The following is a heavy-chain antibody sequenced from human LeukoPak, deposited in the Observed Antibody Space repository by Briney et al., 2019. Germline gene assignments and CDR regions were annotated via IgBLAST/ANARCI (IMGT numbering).Heavy chain of an antibody. J-gene: IGHJ6*03. CDR1: GFTFSDYY. CDR2: ISSSGSSI. D-gene: IGHD3-9*01. V-gene: IGHV3-11*04. Sequence: GGSLRLSCAASGFTFSDYYMSWIRQAPGKGLEWVSDISSSGSSIYYADSVKGRFTISRDNAKNSLYLQMNSLRAEDTAVCYCARVDRLSRLGSYYMDVWGKGTTVAVSS. CDR3: ARVDRLSRLGSYYMDV.